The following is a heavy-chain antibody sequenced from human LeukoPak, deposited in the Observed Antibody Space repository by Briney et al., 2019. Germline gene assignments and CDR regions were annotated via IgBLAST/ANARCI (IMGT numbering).Heavy chain of an antibody. D-gene: IGHD3-22*01. V-gene: IGHV7-4-1*02. Sequence: ASVKVSCKASGYTFTSYAMNWVRQAPGQGLEWMGWINTNTGNPTYAQGFTGRFVFSLDTSVSTAYLQISSLKAEDTAVYYCARERPVQYYYDSSGYRGGYFDPWGQGTLVTVSS. CDR3: ARERPVQYYYDSSGYRGGYFDP. J-gene: IGHJ5*02. CDR1: GYTFTSYA. CDR2: INTNTGNP.